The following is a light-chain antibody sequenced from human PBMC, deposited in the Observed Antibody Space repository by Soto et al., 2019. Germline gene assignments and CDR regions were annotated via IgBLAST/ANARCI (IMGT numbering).Light chain of an antibody. J-gene: IGKJ1*01. CDR1: QSISSW. CDR3: QQYNSYWT. Sequence: DIHMTQSPSTLSASVGYRFTITCRASQSISSWLAWYQQKPGKAPKLLIYDASSLESGVPSRFSGSGSGTEFTLTISSLQPDDFATYYCQQYNSYWTFGQGTKVDIK. CDR2: DAS. V-gene: IGKV1-5*01.